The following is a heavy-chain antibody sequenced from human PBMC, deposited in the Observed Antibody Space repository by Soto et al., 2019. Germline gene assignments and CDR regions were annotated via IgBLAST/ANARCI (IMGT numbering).Heavy chain of an antibody. CDR1: GYSLRANY. J-gene: IGHJ6*02. CDR3: ARDLIVDGPDNYALAV. D-gene: IGHD3-22*01. CDR2: INPNSSGT. Sequence: GASVKVSCKASGYSLRANYIHWVRQAPGQGLEWMGWINPNSSGTVYAQKFQGRVTMTRDTSLTTAYMQLNRLTPDDTAIYYCARDLIVDGPDNYALAVRGQRTSVTGSS. V-gene: IGHV1-2*02.